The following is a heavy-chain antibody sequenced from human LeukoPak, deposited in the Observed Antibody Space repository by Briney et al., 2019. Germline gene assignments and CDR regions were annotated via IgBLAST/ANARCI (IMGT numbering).Heavy chain of an antibody. D-gene: IGHD2-2*01. CDR1: GGTFSSYA. Sequence: GASVKVSCKASGGTFSSYAISWVRQAPGQGLEWMGSIIPILGIANYAQKFQGRVTITADKSTSTAYMELSSLRSEDTAVYYCARGLGVPATAPPDYWGQGTLVTVSS. CDR3: ARGLGVPATAPPDY. CDR2: IIPILGIA. J-gene: IGHJ4*02. V-gene: IGHV1-69*04.